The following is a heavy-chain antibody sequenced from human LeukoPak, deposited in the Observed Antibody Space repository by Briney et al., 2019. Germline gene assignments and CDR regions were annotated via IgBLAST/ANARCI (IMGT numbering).Heavy chain of an antibody. D-gene: IGHD3-22*01. J-gene: IGHJ4*02. Sequence: GGSLRLSCAASGFTFSSCAMSWVRQAPGKGLEWVSGISVSGGVTYYADSVKGRFTISRDNTKNALYLQMNSLRAEDTAVYYCTKDKTSYYDSGGHYPKFDFWGQGTLVSVSS. CDR1: GFTFSSCA. V-gene: IGHV3-23*01. CDR2: ISVSGGVT. CDR3: TKDKTSYYDSGGHYPKFDF.